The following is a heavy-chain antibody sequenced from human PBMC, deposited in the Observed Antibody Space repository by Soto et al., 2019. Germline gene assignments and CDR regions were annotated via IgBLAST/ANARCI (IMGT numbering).Heavy chain of an antibody. CDR3: AHRPSYCSGGSCYSGFDY. V-gene: IGHV2-5*02. Sequence: QITLKESGPTLVKPTQTLTLTCTFSGFSLSTSGVGVGWIRQPPGKALEWLALIYWDDDKRYSPSLKSRLTITQAASKNQGVLTMTNMDPVDTATYYCAHRPSYCSGGSCYSGFDYWGQGTLVTVSS. J-gene: IGHJ4*02. CDR1: GFSLSTSGVG. CDR2: IYWDDDK. D-gene: IGHD2-15*01.